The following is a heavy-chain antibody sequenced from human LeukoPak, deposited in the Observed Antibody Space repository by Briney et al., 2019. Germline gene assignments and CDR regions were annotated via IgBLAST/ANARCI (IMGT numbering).Heavy chain of an antibody. CDR3: ARATLGGPYYYYGMDV. J-gene: IGHJ6*02. V-gene: IGHV3-30*03. D-gene: IGHD4-23*01. CDR1: GFTFSSYG. CDR2: ISYDGSNK. Sequence: GGSLSLSCAASGFTFSSYGMHWVRQAPGKGLEWVAVISYDGSNKYYADSVKGRFTISRDNSKNTLYLQMNSLRAEDTAVYYCARATLGGPYYYYGMDVWGQGTTVTVSS.